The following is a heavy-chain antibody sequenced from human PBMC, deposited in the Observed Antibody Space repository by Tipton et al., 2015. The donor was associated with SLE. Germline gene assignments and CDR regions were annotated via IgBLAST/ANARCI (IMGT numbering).Heavy chain of an antibody. CDR2: ISYTGTDK. J-gene: IGHJ4*02. CDR3: ARDLAWAFDY. CDR1: GFAFRSYT. D-gene: IGHD7-27*01. Sequence: SLRLSCAASGFAFRSYTFHWVRQAPGKGLEWVAVISYTGTDKYNADSVEGRFTISRDNTNNTLYLQMNNLRPEDTAVYYCARDLAWAFDYWGQGTQVTVSS. V-gene: IGHV3-30*04.